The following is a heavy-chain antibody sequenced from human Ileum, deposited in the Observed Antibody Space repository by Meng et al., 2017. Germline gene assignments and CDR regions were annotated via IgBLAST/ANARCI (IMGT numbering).Heavy chain of an antibody. CDR3: ARHKNMVGDLDY. D-gene: IGHD2/OR15-2a*01. J-gene: IGHJ4*01. CDR1: GYSFTSYW. CDR2: IYPVDSDT. V-gene: IGHV5-51*01. Sequence: GGSLRLSCKGSGYSFTSYWIGWVRQMPGKGLEWMGIIYPVDSDTRYSQSFQGQVTISADKSISTDYLQWSSLKASDTAMYYCARHKNMVGDLDYWGHGTLVTVSS.